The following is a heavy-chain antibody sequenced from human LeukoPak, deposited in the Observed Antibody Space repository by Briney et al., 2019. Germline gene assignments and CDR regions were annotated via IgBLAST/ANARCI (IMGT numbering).Heavy chain of an antibody. CDR3: VKLEYYFDSTGFLDN. V-gene: IGHV3-23*01. CDR1: GFTFSSYA. Sequence: GGSLRLSCAASGFTFSSYAMSWVRQAPGKGLEWVSAISGSGGSTYYADSVKGRFTISRDNGKNSVNLEMNSLRAEDTALYYCVKLEYYFDSTGFLDNWGQGTLVTVS. D-gene: IGHD3-22*01. J-gene: IGHJ4*02. CDR2: ISGSGGST.